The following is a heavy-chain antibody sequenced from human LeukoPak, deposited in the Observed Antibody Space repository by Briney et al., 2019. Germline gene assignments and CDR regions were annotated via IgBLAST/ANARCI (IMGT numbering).Heavy chain of an antibody. CDR3: ARDFRLTGDCDY. CDR1: GYTFTGYY. J-gene: IGHJ4*02. V-gene: IGHV1-2*06. CDR2: INPNSGGT. Sequence: AASVKVSCKASGYTFTGYYMHWVRQAPGQGLEWMGRINPNSGGTNYAQKFQGRVTMTRDTSISTTYMELSRLRSDDTAVYYCARDFRLTGDCDYWGQGTLVTVSS. D-gene: IGHD1-1*01.